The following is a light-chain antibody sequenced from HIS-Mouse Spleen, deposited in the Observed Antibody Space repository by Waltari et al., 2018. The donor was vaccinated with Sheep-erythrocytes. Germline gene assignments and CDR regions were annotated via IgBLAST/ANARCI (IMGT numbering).Light chain of an antibody. CDR1: SSDVGGYNY. J-gene: IGLJ1*01. CDR3: CSYAGSYNHV. CDR2: DVS. V-gene: IGLV2-11*01. Sequence: QSALTQPRSVSGSPGQSVTISCTGTSSDVGGYNYVSWYQQHPGKAPKLMIYDVSKRTSGVPYRFSGSKSGTTASLTISGLQAEDEADYYCCSYAGSYNHVFATGTKVTVL.